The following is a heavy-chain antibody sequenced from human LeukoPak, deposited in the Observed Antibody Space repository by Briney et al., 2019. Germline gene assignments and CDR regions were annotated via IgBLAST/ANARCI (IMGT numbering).Heavy chain of an antibody. CDR1: GFTFSDNY. D-gene: IGHD2/OR15-2a*01. V-gene: IGHV3-11*04. J-gene: IGHJ6*03. CDR3: ARSELGYDYYYMDV. Sequence: GGSLRLSCAASGFTFSDNYMTWVRQAPGRGLEWLSYISGNGRDIQYADSVKGRFTISRDNAKNLLSLQMDSLRVEDTAIYYCARSELGYDYYYMDVWGKGTTVTVSS. CDR2: ISGNGRDI.